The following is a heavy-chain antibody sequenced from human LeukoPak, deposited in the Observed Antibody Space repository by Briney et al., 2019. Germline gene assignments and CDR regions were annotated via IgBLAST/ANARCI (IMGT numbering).Heavy chain of an antibody. CDR2: ISAYNGNT. V-gene: IGHV1-18*01. D-gene: IGHD3-22*01. CDR3: AGANYDSSGYYTEHEYFQH. Sequence: ASVRVSCKASGYTFTSYGISWVRQAPGQGLEWMGWISAYNGNTNYAQKLQGRVIMTTDTSTSTAYMELRSLRSDDTAVYYCAGANYDSSGYYTEHEYFQHWGQGTLVTVSS. CDR1: GYTFTSYG. J-gene: IGHJ1*01.